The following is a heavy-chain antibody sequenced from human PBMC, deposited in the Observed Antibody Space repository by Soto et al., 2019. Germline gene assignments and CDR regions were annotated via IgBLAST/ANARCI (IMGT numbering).Heavy chain of an antibody. V-gene: IGHV1-69*13. CDR1: GGTFSSYA. CDR2: IIPIFGTA. J-gene: IGHJ5*02. CDR3: AREGERGVNWFDP. D-gene: IGHD1-1*01. Sequence: ASVKVSCKASGGTFSSYAISWVRQAPGQGLEWMGGIIPIFGTANYAQKFQGRVTITADESTSTAYMELSSLRSEDTAVYYCAREGERGVNWFDPWGQGTPVTVSS.